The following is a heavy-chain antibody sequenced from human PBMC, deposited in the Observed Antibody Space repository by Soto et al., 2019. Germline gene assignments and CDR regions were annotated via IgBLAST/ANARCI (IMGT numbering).Heavy chain of an antibody. D-gene: IGHD3-3*01. J-gene: IGHJ4*02. CDR2: IKSKVDGGTT. CDR1: GFTFGDYA. V-gene: IGHV3-15*01. Sequence: PGGSLRLSCTASGFTFGDYAMSWFRQAPGKGLEWVGRIKSKVDGGTTDYAAPVKGRFTISRDDSKNTVYLQMNSLKTEDTAVYFCATGGYYFDYWGQGTLVTVSS. CDR3: ATGGYYFDY.